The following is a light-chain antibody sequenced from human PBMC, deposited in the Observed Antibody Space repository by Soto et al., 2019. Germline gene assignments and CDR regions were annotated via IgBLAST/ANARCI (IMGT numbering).Light chain of an antibody. CDR1: QSVSSTY. V-gene: IGKV3-20*01. CDR3: QQCGSSPWT. CDR2: GAS. Sequence: EIVLTQSPGTLSLSPGERATLSCRASQSVSSTYLAWYQQKHGQAPRLLIYGASSRATGIPDRFSGGGSGTDFTLPISRVEPEDFAVYYCQQCGSSPWTFGQGTKVEIK. J-gene: IGKJ1*01.